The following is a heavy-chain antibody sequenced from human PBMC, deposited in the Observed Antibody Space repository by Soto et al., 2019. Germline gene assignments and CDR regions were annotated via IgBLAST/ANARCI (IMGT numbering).Heavy chain of an antibody. Sequence: PGGSLRLSXAASGFTFSYYALHWVRRAPGKGLEWVSSISGIRDYIRYADSVKGRFTISRDNAKTSLYLQMNSLTAEDTAVYYCAREGVHNYNEYYFDYWGQGTLVTVSS. CDR2: ISGIRDYI. CDR3: AREGVHNYNEYYFDY. V-gene: IGHV3-21*06. D-gene: IGHD3-22*01. CDR1: GFTFSYYA. J-gene: IGHJ4*02.